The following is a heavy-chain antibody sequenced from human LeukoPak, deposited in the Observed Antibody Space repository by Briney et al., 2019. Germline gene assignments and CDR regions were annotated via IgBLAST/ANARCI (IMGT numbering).Heavy chain of an antibody. CDR2: IYTSGST. CDR3: ARGFDGGVAPARLDY. D-gene: IGHD2-15*01. J-gene: IGHJ4*02. CDR1: GGSISSGSYY. V-gene: IGHV4-61*02. Sequence: SQTLSLTCTVSGGSISSGSYYWSWIRQPAGKGLEWIGRIYTSGSTNYNPSLKSRVTISVDTSKNQFSLKLSSVTAADTAVYYCARGFDGGVAPARLDYWGQGTLVTASS.